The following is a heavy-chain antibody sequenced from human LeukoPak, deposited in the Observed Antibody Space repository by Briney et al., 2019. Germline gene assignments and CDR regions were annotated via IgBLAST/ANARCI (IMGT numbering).Heavy chain of an antibody. CDR3: AGVGATGLDY. V-gene: IGHV3-48*04. D-gene: IGHD1-26*01. Sequence: GGSLRLSCAASGFTFSSYSMNWVRQAPGKGLEWVSYISSSSSTIYYADSVKGRFTISRDNAKNSLYLQVNSLRAEDTAVYYCAGVGATGLDYWGQGTLVTVSS. J-gene: IGHJ4*02. CDR1: GFTFSSYS. CDR2: ISSSSSTI.